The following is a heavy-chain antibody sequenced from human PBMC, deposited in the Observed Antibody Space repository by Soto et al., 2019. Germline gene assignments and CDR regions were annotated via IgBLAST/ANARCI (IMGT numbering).Heavy chain of an antibody. Sequence: SETLSLTCTVSGGSISSYYWSWIRQPPGKGLEWIGYIYYSGSTNYNPSIKSRVTISVDTSKNQFSLKLSSVTAADTAVYYCARRYGSSFDYWGQGTLVTVSS. D-gene: IGHD5-12*01. CDR1: GGSISSYY. CDR3: ARRYGSSFDY. V-gene: IGHV4-59*08. CDR2: IYYSGST. J-gene: IGHJ4*02.